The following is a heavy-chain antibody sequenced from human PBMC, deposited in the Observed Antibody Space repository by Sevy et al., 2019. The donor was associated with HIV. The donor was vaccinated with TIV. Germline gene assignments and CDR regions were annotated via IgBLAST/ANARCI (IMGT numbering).Heavy chain of an antibody. Sequence: GGSLTLSCAASGFTFSSYSMNWVRHAPGKGLEWVSSISSSSSYIYYADSVKGRFTISRDNAKNSLYLQMNSLRAEDTAVYYCARGLYYYGSGSYRAFDIWGQGTMVTVSS. J-gene: IGHJ3*02. CDR2: ISSSSSYI. CDR3: ARGLYYYGSGSYRAFDI. CDR1: GFTFSSYS. V-gene: IGHV3-21*01. D-gene: IGHD3-10*01.